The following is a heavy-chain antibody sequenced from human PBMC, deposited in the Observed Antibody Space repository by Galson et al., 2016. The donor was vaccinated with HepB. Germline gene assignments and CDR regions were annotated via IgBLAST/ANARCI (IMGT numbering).Heavy chain of an antibody. CDR1: GFIVSSND. J-gene: IGHJ2*01. CDR2: LYSGSST. V-gene: IGHV3-53*01. Sequence: SLRLSCAASGFIVSSNDMSWVRQAPGKGLEWVSVLYSGSSTYYADSVKGRFTISRDNSKNTLYLQMNSLRAEDTAVYYCASLRFKGFDLWGRGTLVTVSS. CDR3: ASLRFKGFDL. D-gene: IGHD3-3*01.